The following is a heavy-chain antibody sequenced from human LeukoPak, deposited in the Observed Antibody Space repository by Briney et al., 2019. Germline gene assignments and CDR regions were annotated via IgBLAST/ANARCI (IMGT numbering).Heavy chain of an antibody. CDR2: IYTSGST. CDR3: ARGDRSAWYFDL. J-gene: IGHJ2*01. D-gene: IGHD2-15*01. V-gene: IGHV4-61*02. Sequence: SETLSLTCTVSGGSISSGSYYWIWIRQPAGKGLEWIGRIYTSGSTNYNPSLKSRVTISVDTSKNQFSLKLSSVIAADTAVYYCARGDRSAWYFDLWGRGTLVTVSS. CDR1: GGSISSGSYY.